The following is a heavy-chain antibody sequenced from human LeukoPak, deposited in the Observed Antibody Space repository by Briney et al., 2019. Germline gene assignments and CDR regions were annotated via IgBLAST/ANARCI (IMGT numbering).Heavy chain of an antibody. Sequence: PGGSLRLSCAASGFTFSSYSMNWVRQAPGKGLEWVSSISSSSSYIYYADSVKGRFTISRDNAKNSLYLQMNSLRAEDTAVYYCARDRNSGWYEEGNFDYWGQGTLVTVSS. CDR2: ISSSSSYI. J-gene: IGHJ4*02. D-gene: IGHD6-19*01. CDR1: GFTFSSYS. CDR3: ARDRNSGWYEEGNFDY. V-gene: IGHV3-21*01.